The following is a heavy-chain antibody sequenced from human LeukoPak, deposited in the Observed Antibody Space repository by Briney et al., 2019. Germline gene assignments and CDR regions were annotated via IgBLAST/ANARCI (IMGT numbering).Heavy chain of an antibody. D-gene: IGHD1-26*01. J-gene: IGHJ4*02. CDR3: VRGGIVGTTARIPLFDY. V-gene: IGHV4-59*01. CDR2: IYYSGST. CDR1: GGSISSYY. Sequence: SETLSLTCTVSGGSISSYYWSWIRQPPGKGLEWIGYIYYSGSTNYNPSLKSRVTMSVDTSKNQFSLKLSSVTAADTAVYYCVRGGIVGTTARIPLFDYWGRGTLVTVSS.